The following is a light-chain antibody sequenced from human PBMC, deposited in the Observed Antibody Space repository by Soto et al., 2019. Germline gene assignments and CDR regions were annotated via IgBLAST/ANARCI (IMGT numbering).Light chain of an antibody. Sequence: QSALTQPPSASGSPGQSVSISCTGTSSDVGGYNYVSWYQQHPGKAPKLMIYEVSKRPSGVPDRFSGSKSGNTASLTVSGLRDEDEADYYCSSYVGTNSYVFGTGTKVTVL. J-gene: IGLJ1*01. CDR2: EVS. CDR1: SSDVGGYNY. V-gene: IGLV2-8*01. CDR3: SSYVGTNSYV.